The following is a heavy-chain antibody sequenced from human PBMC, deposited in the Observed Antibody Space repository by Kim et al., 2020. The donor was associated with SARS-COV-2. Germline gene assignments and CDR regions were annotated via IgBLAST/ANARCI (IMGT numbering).Heavy chain of an antibody. D-gene: IGHD6-19*01. J-gene: IGHJ5*02. Sequence: TPSRHGRVTISVDTAKNHFSLKLRSVTAADTAVYYCARMKRTRWLGWFDPWGQGTLVTVSS. V-gene: IGHV4-39*07. CDR3: ARMKRTRWLGWFDP.